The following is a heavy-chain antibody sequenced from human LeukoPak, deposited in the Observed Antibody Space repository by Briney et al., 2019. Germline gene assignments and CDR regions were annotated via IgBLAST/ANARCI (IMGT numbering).Heavy chain of an antibody. D-gene: IGHD1-26*01. J-gene: IGHJ4*02. V-gene: IGHV1-69*04. CDR1: GGTFSSYA. Sequence: ASVKVSCKASGGTFSSYAISWVRQAPGQGLEWMGRIIPTFGIANYAQKFQGRVTITADKSTSTAYMELGSLRSEDTAVYYCARDRGELLYYFDYWGQGTLVTVSS. CDR2: IIPTFGIA. CDR3: ARDRGELLYYFDY.